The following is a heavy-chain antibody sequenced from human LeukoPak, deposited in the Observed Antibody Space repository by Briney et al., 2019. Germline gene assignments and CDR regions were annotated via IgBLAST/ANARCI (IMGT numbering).Heavy chain of an antibody. J-gene: IGHJ4*02. CDR3: AKGMIVDY. CDR1: GFTFSTYT. D-gene: IGHD3-22*01. Sequence: PGGSLRLSCAASGFTFSTYTMHWVRQAPGKGLEWVAVISYDGSNKYSADSVKGRFTISRDNSRNTLYLQMNSLRAEDTAVYYCAKGMIVDYWGQGTLVTVSS. CDR2: ISYDGSNK. V-gene: IGHV3-30*04.